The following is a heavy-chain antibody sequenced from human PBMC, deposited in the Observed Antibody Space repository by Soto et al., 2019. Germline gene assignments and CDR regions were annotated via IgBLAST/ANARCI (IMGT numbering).Heavy chain of an antibody. D-gene: IGHD4-17*01. CDR1: GGSIRSGGYY. V-gene: IGHV4-31*03. CDR3: ARDNGDLRFDY. Sequence: SETLSLTCTVSGGSIRSGGYYWSWIRQHPGKGLEWIGYIYYSGSTYYNPSLKSRVTISVDTSKNQFSLKLSSVTAADTAVYYCARDNGDLRFDYWGQGTLVTVSS. J-gene: IGHJ4*02. CDR2: IYYSGST.